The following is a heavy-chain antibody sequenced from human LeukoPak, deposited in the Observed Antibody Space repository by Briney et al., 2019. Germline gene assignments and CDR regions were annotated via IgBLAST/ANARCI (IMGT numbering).Heavy chain of an antibody. CDR3: AKDAERGFDFTNSLQS. CDR1: GFTFSHYA. Sequence: GGSLRLSCTTSGFTFSHYAMHWVRQAPGKGLQWVAVIWNDGSDKYYGDSVKGRFTISRDNSKKTVYLQLSSLRVEDTAVYYCAKDAERGFDFTNSLQSWGQGTLVTVSS. D-gene: IGHD4-11*01. V-gene: IGHV3-33*06. J-gene: IGHJ4*02. CDR2: IWNDGSDK.